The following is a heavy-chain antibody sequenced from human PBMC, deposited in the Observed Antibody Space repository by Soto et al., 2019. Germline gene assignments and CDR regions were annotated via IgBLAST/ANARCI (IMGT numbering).Heavy chain of an antibody. CDR2: ISTSSSYT. CDR3: ARDRFYSDSSAYSD. D-gene: IGHD3-22*01. J-gene: IGHJ6*02. V-gene: IGHV3-21*01. Sequence: GGSLRLSCAASGFTFSNYIMNWVRQAPGKGLEWVSSISTSSSYTYYADSVKGRFTISRDNAKNSLYLQMNSLRAEDTAVYYCARDRFYSDSSAYSDWGQGTTVTVSS. CDR1: GFTFSNYI.